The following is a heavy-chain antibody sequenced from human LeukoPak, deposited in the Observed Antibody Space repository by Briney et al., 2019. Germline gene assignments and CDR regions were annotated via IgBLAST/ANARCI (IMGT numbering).Heavy chain of an antibody. J-gene: IGHJ4*02. D-gene: IGHD2-15*01. Sequence: GGSLRLSCVVSGFTFSDYWMSWFRQAPGKGLEWVAFISPDGSDTFYVSSVRGRFTISRDNAENSLYLQMNSLRAEDTAVYYCARTSPGYCSGGSCYGGYWGQGTLVTVSS. CDR2: ISPDGSDT. CDR1: GFTFSDYW. CDR3: ARTSPGYCSGGSCYGGY. V-gene: IGHV3-7*01.